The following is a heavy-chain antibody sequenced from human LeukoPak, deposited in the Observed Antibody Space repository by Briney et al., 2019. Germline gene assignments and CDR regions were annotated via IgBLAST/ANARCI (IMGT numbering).Heavy chain of an antibody. CDR2: IYYSGST. V-gene: IGHV4-59*12. CDR1: GGPISSYY. J-gene: IGHJ6*03. Sequence: SETLSLTCTVSGGPISSYYWSWIRQPPGKGLEWIGYIYYSGSTNYNPYLKSRVTISVDTSKDQFSLKLSSVTAADTAVYYCASLAHGGYYYGSGSPLNYYYYMDVWGKGTTVTVSS. CDR3: ASLAHGGYYYGSGSPLNYYYYMDV. D-gene: IGHD3-10*01.